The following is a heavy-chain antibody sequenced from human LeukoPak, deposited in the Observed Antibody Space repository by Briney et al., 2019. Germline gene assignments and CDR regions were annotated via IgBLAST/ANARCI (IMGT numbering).Heavy chain of an antibody. CDR1: GGSISGHY. V-gene: IGHV4-59*11. Sequence: PSETLSLTCTVSGGSISGHYWTWVRQPPGEGLEWIGQIHYSGKADYNSSLRSRITISVDTSKNQMSLKVTSVTAADTAVYYCARFGVDYDMDVWGQGTTVTVS. J-gene: IGHJ6*02. D-gene: IGHD3-16*01. CDR3: ARFGVDYDMDV. CDR2: IHYSGKA.